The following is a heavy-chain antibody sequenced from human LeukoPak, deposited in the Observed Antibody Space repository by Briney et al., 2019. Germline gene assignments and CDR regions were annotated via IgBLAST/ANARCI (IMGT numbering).Heavy chain of an antibody. CDR2: INPNSGGT. V-gene: IGHV1-2*02. J-gene: IGHJ6*03. CDR3: ASSPIVVVVAAGLYYMDV. Sequence: ASVKVSCKASGYTFTGYYMHWVRQAPGQGLEWMGWINPNSGGTNYAQKFQGRVTMTRDTSISTAYMELSRLRSDDTAVYYCASSPIVVVVAAGLYYMDVWGKGTTVTVSS. CDR1: GYTFTGYY. D-gene: IGHD2-15*01.